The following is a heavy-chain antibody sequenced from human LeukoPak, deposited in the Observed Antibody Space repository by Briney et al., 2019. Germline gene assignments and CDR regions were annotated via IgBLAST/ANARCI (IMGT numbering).Heavy chain of an antibody. Sequence: PSETLSLTCTVSGYSISSGYYWGWIRQPPGKGLEWIGEINHSGSTNYNPSLKSRVTISVDTSKNQFSLKLSSVTAADTAVYYCARAKYFAYYYGSGSYSASGAFDIWGQGTMVTVSS. J-gene: IGHJ3*02. V-gene: IGHV4-38-2*02. CDR2: INHSGST. CDR3: ARAKYFAYYYGSGSYSASGAFDI. CDR1: GYSISSGYY. D-gene: IGHD3-10*01.